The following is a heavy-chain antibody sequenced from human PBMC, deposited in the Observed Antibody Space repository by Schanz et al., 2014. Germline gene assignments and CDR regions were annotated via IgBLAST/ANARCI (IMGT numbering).Heavy chain of an antibody. CDR1: GGTFSSYT. V-gene: IGHV1-18*01. D-gene: IGHD1-1*01. CDR2: ISAYNGNT. J-gene: IGHJ5*02. Sequence: QVQLVQSGAEVKKPGSSVKVSCKASGGTFSSYTFSWVRQAPGQGLEWMAWISAYNGNTKYAQRLQDRVTVTTDTSTSTAYMELRSLRSDDTAVYYCARDLATTGNNWFDPWGQGTLVTVSS. CDR3: ARDLATTGNNWFDP.